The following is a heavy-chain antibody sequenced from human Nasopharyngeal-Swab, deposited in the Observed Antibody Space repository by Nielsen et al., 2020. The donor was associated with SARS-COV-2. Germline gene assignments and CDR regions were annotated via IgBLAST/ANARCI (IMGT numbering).Heavy chain of an antibody. CDR1: GFTFSSYA. V-gene: IGHV3-30-3*01. J-gene: IGHJ5*02. Sequence: GESLKISCAASGFTFSSYAMHWVRQAPGKGLEWVAVISYDGSNKYYADSVKGRFTISRDNSKNTLYLQMNSLRAEDTAVYYCARGDIAVVPAAIPGRPFDPWGQGTLVTVFS. CDR2: ISYDGSNK. D-gene: IGHD2-2*02. CDR3: ARGDIAVVPAAIPGRPFDP.